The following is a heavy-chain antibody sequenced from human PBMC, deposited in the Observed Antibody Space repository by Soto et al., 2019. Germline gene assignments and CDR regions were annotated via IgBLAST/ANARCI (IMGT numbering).Heavy chain of an antibody. D-gene: IGHD3-3*01. V-gene: IGHV1-18*01. CDR1: GYTFTSYG. CDR3: ARDSLFRVVILRDTFDY. Sequence: VASVKVSCKASGYTFTSYGISWVRQAPGQGLEWMGWISAYNGNTNYAQKLQGRVTMTTDTSTSTAYMELRSLRSDDTAVYYCARDSLFRVVILRDTFDYWGQGTLVTVYS. CDR2: ISAYNGNT. J-gene: IGHJ4*02.